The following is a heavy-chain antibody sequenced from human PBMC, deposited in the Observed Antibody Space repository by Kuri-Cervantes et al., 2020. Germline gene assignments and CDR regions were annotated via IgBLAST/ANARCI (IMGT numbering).Heavy chain of an antibody. CDR2: TCYRSKWYN. Sequence: LRLSCAISGDSVSSNSAAWNWIRQSPSRGLEWLGRTCYRSKWYNDYAVSVRSRITVNPDTSKNQFSLKLSSVTAADTAVYYCARESLPPTYYDILTGYYPYYYYYGMDVWGQGTTVTVSS. D-gene: IGHD3-9*01. CDR1: GDSVSSNSAA. V-gene: IGHV6-1*01. J-gene: IGHJ6*02. CDR3: ARESLPPTYYDILTGYYPYYYYYGMDV.